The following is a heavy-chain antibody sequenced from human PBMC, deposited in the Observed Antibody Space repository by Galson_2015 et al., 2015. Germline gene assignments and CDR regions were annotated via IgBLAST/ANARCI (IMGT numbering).Heavy chain of an antibody. CDR3: ARDGGETYYDFWSGAMDY. Sequence: SLRLSCAASGFTFDDYAMHWVRQAPGKGLEWVSGISWNSGSIGYADSVKGRFTISRDNSKNTLYLQMNSLRAEDTAVYYCARDGGETYYDFWSGAMDYWGQGTLVTVSS. J-gene: IGHJ4*02. CDR2: ISWNSGSI. V-gene: IGHV3-9*01. CDR1: GFTFDDYA. D-gene: IGHD3-3*01.